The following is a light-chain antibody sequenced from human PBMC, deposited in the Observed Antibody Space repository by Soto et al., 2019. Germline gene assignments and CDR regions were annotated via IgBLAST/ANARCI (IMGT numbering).Light chain of an antibody. V-gene: IGLV2-23*02. J-gene: IGLJ2*01. CDR1: NGDVGSYDL. Sequence: QSALTQPASVSGSPGQSITISCTGTNGDVGSYDLVSWYQRYPGEAPKLIIYGVNKRPSGISNRFSGSKSGNTASLTISGLQAEDEAEYDCCSYAGSNSLIFGGGTKVTVL. CDR2: GVN. CDR3: CSYAGSNSLI.